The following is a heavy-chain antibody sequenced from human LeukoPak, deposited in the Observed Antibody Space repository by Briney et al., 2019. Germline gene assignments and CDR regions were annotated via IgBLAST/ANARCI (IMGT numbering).Heavy chain of an antibody. CDR1: RLSSRDYE. V-gene: IGHV3-48*03. D-gene: IGHD5-24*01. CDR2: ISITSNTL. J-gene: IGHJ5*01. Sequence: GGSLRLSCAASRLSSRDYEMDWVRQARAKGLDWVSYISITSNTLHYADSVKGRFPISRDHTKNSLHLQMTRLRADDTAVYYCARGALDAYDSWGQGTPVPVSS. CDR3: ARGALDAYDS.